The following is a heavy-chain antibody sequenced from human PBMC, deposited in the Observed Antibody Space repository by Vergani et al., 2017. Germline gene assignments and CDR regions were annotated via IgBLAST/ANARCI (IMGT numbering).Heavy chain of an antibody. Sequence: EVQLLESGGGLVQPGGSLRLSCAASGFTFSSYAMSWVRQAPGTGLEWVSAISGSGGSTYYADSVKGRFTISRDNSKNTLYLQRNSLRAEDTAVYYCAKDNIVVVPAAIYGGYYYGMDVWGQGTTVTVSS. CDR3: AKDNIVVVPAAIYGGYYYGMDV. CDR1: GFTFSSYA. J-gene: IGHJ6*02. V-gene: IGHV3-23*01. CDR2: ISGSGGST. D-gene: IGHD2-2*02.